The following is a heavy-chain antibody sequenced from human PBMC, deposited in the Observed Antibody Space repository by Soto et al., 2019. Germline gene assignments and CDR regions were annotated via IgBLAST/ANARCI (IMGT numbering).Heavy chain of an antibody. D-gene: IGHD5-12*01. Sequence: QVQVQQSGPGLVKPSETLSLTCTVSSGPSRSHNWGWIRQPPGRGLEWIGYVYYTGDTSYNPSLKSRVTRSSDTPTKHISLTLRSVTAADTAVYYCVRQGIDYLHGLVDVWGQGTTVSVSS. CDR2: VYYTGDT. J-gene: IGHJ6*02. V-gene: IGHV4-59*08. CDR1: SGPSRSHN. CDR3: VRQGIDYLHGLVDV.